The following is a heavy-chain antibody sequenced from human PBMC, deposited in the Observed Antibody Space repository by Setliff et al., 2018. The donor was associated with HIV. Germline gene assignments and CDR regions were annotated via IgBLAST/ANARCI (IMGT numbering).Heavy chain of an antibody. V-gene: IGHV4-59*01. CDR2: IYGSGST. J-gene: IGHJ5*02. CDR3: ARGRKAVGDWFDP. Sequence: PSETLSLTCTVSSGSIKSYYWSWIRQPPGKGLEWVGYIYGSGSTNYNPSLKSRLTISIDMSKNQFSLKLNSVTAADTAVYYCARGRKAVGDWFDPWGQGIQVTVSS. CDR1: SGSIKSYY. D-gene: IGHD1-26*01.